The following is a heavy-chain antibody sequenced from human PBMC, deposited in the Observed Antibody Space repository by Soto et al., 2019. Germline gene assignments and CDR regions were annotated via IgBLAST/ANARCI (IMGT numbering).Heavy chain of an antibody. CDR2: INHSGST. V-gene: IGHV4-34*01. CDR1: GGSFSGHY. D-gene: IGHD3-10*01. Sequence: QVQLQQWGAGLLKPSETLSLTCAVYGGSFSGHYWSGIPHPPGKGLEWIGEINHSGSTNYNPSLTSRVTIAVDTSKSQCSLKLSSVTAADTAVYCCARGLWFGESHSGYWGQGTLVTVSS. CDR3: ARGLWFGESHSGY. J-gene: IGHJ4*02.